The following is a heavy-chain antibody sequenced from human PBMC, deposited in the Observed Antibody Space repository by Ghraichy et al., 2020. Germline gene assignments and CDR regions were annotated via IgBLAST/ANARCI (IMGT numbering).Heavy chain of an antibody. V-gene: IGHV3-11*01. CDR2: ISNSGSIL. CDR1: GFTFIDYY. D-gene: IGHD3-22*01. Sequence: GGSLRLSCAASGFTFIDYYMSWIRQAPGKGLEWVSYISNSGSILYYVDSVKGRFTISRDNAKNSLYLQMNGLRAEDTAVYYCAAPEIEYDSSGYHLRYWGQGTLVTVSS. J-gene: IGHJ4*02. CDR3: AAPEIEYDSSGYHLRY.